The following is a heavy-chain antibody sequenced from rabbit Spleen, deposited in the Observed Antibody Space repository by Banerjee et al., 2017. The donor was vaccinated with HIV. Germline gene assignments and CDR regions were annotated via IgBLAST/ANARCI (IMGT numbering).Heavy chain of an antibody. D-gene: IGHD1-1*01. CDR3: ARDTSSSFSSYGMDL. J-gene: IGHJ6*01. V-gene: IGHV1S45*01. Sequence: QEQLVESGGGLVQPEGSLTLTCTASGFSFSSSYYMCWVRQAPGKGLEWIGCIYTSSGSTYYASWAKGRFPISKTSSTTVTLQVTRLTAADTATYFCARDTSSSFSSYGMDLWGPGTLVTVS. CDR1: GFSFSSSYY. CDR2: IYTSSGST.